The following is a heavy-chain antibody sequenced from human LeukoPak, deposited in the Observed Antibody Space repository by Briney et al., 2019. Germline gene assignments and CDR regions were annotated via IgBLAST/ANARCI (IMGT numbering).Heavy chain of an antibody. CDR1: GFTFNTYW. J-gene: IGHJ4*02. V-gene: IGHV3-7*03. CDR2: INQDGSVR. CDR3: ARVVHYGSGPAVG. Sequence: GGSLRLSCAASGFTFNTYWMIWVRQAPGKGLEWVANINQDGSVRYYVASVKGRFTISRDNAKNLVHLQMNSLRAEDTAVYYCARVVHYGSGPAVGWGQGTLVTVSS. D-gene: IGHD3-10*01.